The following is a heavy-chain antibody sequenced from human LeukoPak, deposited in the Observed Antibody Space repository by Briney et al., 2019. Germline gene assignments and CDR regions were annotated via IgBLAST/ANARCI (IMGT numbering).Heavy chain of an antibody. D-gene: IGHD2-2*01. V-gene: IGHV3-21*01. J-gene: IGHJ5*02. CDR3: ARESDIVVVPAATQFDP. CDR1: GFTFSSYS. Sequence: GGSLRLSCAASGFTFSSYSMNWVRQAPGKGLEWVSSISSSSSYIYYADPVKGRFTISRDNAKNSLYLQMNSLRAEDTAVYYCARESDIVVVPAATQFDPWGQGTLVTVSS. CDR2: ISSSSSYI.